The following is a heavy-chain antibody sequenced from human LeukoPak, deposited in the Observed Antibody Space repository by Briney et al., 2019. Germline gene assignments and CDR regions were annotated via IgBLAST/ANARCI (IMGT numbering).Heavy chain of an antibody. CDR3: ARVFYDSSGYYQVYYFDY. CDR1: GYTFTSYG. Sequence: ASVKVSCKASGYTFTSYGISWVRQAPGQGLEWMGWISAYNGNTSYAQKLQGRVTMTTDTSTSTAYMELRSLRSDDTAVYYCARVFYDSSGYYQVYYFDYWGQGTLVTVSS. V-gene: IGHV1-18*01. CDR2: ISAYNGNT. D-gene: IGHD3-22*01. J-gene: IGHJ4*02.